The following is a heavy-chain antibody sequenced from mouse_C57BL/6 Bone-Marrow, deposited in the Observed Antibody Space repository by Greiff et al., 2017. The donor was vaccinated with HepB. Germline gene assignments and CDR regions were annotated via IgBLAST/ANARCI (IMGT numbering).Heavy chain of an antibody. CDR2: IYPRSGNT. J-gene: IGHJ3*01. CDR3: AREGPNAY. Sequence: QVQLQQSGAELARPGASVKLSCKASGYTFTSYGISWVKQRTGQGLEWIGEIYPRSGNTYYNEKFKGKATLTADKSSSTAYMELRSLTSEDSAVYFCAREGPNAYWGQGTLVTVSA. V-gene: IGHV1-81*01. CDR1: GYTFTSYG. D-gene: IGHD3-3*01.